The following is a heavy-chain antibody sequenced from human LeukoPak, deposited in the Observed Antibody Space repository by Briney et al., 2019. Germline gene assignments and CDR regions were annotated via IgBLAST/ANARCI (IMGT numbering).Heavy chain of an antibody. CDR1: GYTSPDFY. Sequence: ASVKVSCKASGYTSPDFYIHWIRQAPGQGLEWMGRISPKSGGTDYAQKFQGRVSMTRDTSINTAYMELSRLRSDDTAVFYCARKSSGTFFNWGQGTLVTVSS. CDR2: ISPKSGGT. D-gene: IGHD3-10*01. CDR3: ARKSSGTFFN. V-gene: IGHV1-2*02. J-gene: IGHJ4*02.